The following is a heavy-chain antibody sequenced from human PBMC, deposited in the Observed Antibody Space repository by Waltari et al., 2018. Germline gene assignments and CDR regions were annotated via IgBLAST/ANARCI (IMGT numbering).Heavy chain of an antibody. D-gene: IGHD1-26*01. CDR3: AGHEWGLPGF. J-gene: IGHJ4*02. CDR1: GYSITSAYW. CDR2: IHYTGDT. Sequence: QVQLQESGPGLVKPSETLSLPCGVSGYSITSAYWWAWFRQPPGKGLEWIASIHYTGDTQYSPSLKSRVTISADKSKNEVSLRLTSVTAADTAVYYCAGHEWGLPGFWGQGTLVTDSS. V-gene: IGHV4-38-2*01.